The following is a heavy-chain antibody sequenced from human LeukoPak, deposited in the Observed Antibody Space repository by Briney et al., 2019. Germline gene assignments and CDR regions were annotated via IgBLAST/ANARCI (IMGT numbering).Heavy chain of an antibody. D-gene: IGHD6-13*01. J-gene: IGHJ3*02. CDR1: GYTLTELS. CDR3: AKQRRRREQQLVLPDAFDI. V-gene: IGHV1-24*01. Sequence: ASVKVSCKVSGYTLTELSMHWVRQAPGKGLEWMGGFDPEDGETIYAQKLQGRVTMTTDTSTSTAYMELRSLRSDDTAVYYCAKQRRRREQQLVLPDAFDIWGQGTMVTVSS. CDR2: FDPEDGET.